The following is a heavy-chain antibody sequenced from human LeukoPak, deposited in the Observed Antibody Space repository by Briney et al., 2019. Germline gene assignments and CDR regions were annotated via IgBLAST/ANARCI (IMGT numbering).Heavy chain of an antibody. J-gene: IGHJ4*02. CDR3: ARGLTIHTIDY. Sequence: SETLSLTCTVSGGSVSSGRYYWGWIRQPPGKGLEWIGYIYYSGSTNYNPSLKSRVTISVDTSKNQFSLKLSSVTAADTAVYYCARGLTIHTIDYWGQGTLVTVSS. V-gene: IGHV4-61*01. D-gene: IGHD3-3*01. CDR2: IYYSGST. CDR1: GGSVSSGRYY.